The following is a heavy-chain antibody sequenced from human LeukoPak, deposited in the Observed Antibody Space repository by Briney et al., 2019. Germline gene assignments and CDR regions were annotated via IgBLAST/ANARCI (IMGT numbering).Heavy chain of an antibody. CDR1: GGTFSSYA. CDR2: IIPIFGTA. CDR3: ARAGDCGSTSCYIKGGDAFDI. D-gene: IGHD2-2*02. V-gene: IGHV1-69*01. Sequence: SVKVSCKASGGTFSSYAISWVRQAPGQGLEWMGGIIPIFGTANYAQKFQGRVTITADESTSTAYMELSSLRSEDTAVYYCARAGDCGSTSCYIKGGDAFDIWGQGTMVTVSS. J-gene: IGHJ3*02.